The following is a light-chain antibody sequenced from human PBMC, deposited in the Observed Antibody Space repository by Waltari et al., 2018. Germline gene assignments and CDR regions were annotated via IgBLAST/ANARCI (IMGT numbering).Light chain of an antibody. CDR1: TSDVDILPL. J-gene: IGLJ1*01. CDR3: CTFAGRGIYV. Sequence: QFALTQPASVSGSPGQSITISCTAPTSDVDILPLVSWYQLQPGSNPKLLIYEINQRPSGIYNRCCGSKSGKTASLTISGLQAEYEADYFCCTFAGRGIYVVGPGTQVTVL. V-gene: IGLV2-23*02. CDR2: EIN.